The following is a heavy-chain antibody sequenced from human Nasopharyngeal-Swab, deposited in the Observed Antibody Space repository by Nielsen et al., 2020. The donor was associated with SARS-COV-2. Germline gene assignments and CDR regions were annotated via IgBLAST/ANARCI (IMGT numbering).Heavy chain of an antibody. CDR2: IYSGGST. V-gene: IGHV3-66*01. CDR1: GFTVSSNY. Sequence: GGSLRLSCAASGFTVSSNYMSWVRQAPGKGLEWVSVIYSGGSTYDADSVKGRFTISRDNSKNTLYLQMNSLRAEDTAVYYCARERRAYSSGDGYYYYGMDVWGQGTTVTVSS. J-gene: IGHJ6*02. D-gene: IGHD6-19*01. CDR3: ARERRAYSSGDGYYYYGMDV.